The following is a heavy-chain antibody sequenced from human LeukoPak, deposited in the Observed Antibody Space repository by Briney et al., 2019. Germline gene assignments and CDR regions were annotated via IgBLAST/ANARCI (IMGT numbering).Heavy chain of an antibody. J-gene: IGHJ3*01. D-gene: IGHD1-14*01. CDR1: GFTVSDTY. Sequence: GGSLRLSCAASGFTVSDTYMSWVRQAAGKGWEWVSTTFDAGRTTYGDSVKGRFTVSRDTYKNTLFLQMKSLRADDTAVYYCAKRITVVARDAFDFWGQGTMVTVSS. V-gene: IGHV3-53*01. CDR2: TFDAGRT. CDR3: AKRITVVARDAFDF.